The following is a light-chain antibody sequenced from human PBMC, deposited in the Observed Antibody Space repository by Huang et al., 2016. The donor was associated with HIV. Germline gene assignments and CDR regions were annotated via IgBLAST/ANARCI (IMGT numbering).Light chain of an antibody. J-gene: IGKJ1*01. CDR3: QQYDYWPPVT. CDR1: QSIKSN. Sequence: IVMTQSPVTLSVSPGERAALSCRAGQSIKSNLAWYQQKPGQAPRLLIYGASTRATGFPARCSGSGSGTEFTLTINNLQSDDFAVYYCQQYDYWPPVTFGQGTKV. CDR2: GAS. V-gene: IGKV3-15*01.